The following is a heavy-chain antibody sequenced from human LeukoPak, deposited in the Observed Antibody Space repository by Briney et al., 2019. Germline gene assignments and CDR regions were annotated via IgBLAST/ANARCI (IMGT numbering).Heavy chain of an antibody. CDR1: GFTFSSYW. D-gene: IGHD2/OR15-2a*01. CDR2: IRYDGSNK. CDR3: TTLDFDY. Sequence: GGSLRLSCAASGFTFSSYWMSWVRQAPGKGLEWVAFIRYDGSNKYYADSVKGRFTISRDNSKNTLYLQMNSLRAEDTAVYYPTTLDFDYWGQGTLVTVSS. V-gene: IGHV3-30*02. J-gene: IGHJ4*02.